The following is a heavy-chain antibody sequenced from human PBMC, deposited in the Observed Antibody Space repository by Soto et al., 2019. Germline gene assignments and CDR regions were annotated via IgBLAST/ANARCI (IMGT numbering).Heavy chain of an antibody. J-gene: IGHJ6*02. Sequence: QVQLQESGPGLVKPSGTLSLTCAVSGGSISSSNWWSWVRQPPGEGLEWIGEIYHSGSTNYNPSLKSRVTISVDQSTNQFSLKLSSVTAADTAVYYCARVVGGYYYGMDVWGQGTTVTVSS. CDR2: IYHSGST. D-gene: IGHD2-2*01. CDR1: GGSISSSNW. CDR3: ARVVGGYYYGMDV. V-gene: IGHV4-4*02.